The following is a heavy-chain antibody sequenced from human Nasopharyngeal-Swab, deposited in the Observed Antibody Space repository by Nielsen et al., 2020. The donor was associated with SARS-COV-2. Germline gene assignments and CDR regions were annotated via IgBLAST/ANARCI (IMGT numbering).Heavy chain of an antibody. CDR1: GFTFTSSA. CDR3: ATAMEHYNDASGVRRWFDP. J-gene: IGHJ5*02. D-gene: IGHD3-22*01. CDR2: IVVPNGNT. V-gene: IGHV1-58*01. Sequence: SVKVSCKASGFTFTSSALQWVRQARGQRLEWIGWIVVPNGNTNYAQKFQERVTITRDMSTSTAYMELRSLRSEDAAVYYCATAMEHYNDASGVRRWFDPWGQGTLVTVSS.